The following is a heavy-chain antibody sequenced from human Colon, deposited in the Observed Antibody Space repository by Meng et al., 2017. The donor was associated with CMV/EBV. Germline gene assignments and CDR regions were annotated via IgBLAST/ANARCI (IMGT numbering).Heavy chain of an antibody. CDR2: ISYDGSNK. D-gene: IGHD4-11*01. V-gene: IGHV3-30-3*01. Sequence: GGSLRLSCAASGFTFSSYAMHWVRQAPGKGLEWVAVISYDGSNKYYADSVKGRFTISRDNSKNTLYLQMNSLRAEDTAVYYCAKDDSNYGYYYGMDVWGQGTTVTVSS. CDR1: GFTFSSYA. CDR3: AKDDSNYGYYYGMDV. J-gene: IGHJ6*02.